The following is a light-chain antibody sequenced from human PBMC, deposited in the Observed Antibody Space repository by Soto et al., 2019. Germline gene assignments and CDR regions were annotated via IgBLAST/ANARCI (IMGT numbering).Light chain of an antibody. CDR1: SNDVGGYNY. CDR3: SSYTSSSTPWV. Sequence: QSVLTQPASVSGSPGQSITISCTGTSNDVGGYNYVSWYQQHPGKAPKLMIYEVSNRPSGVSNRFSGSKSGNTASLTISGLQAEDEADYYCSSYTSSSTPWVFGGGTKLTVL. V-gene: IGLV2-14*01. J-gene: IGLJ3*02. CDR2: EVS.